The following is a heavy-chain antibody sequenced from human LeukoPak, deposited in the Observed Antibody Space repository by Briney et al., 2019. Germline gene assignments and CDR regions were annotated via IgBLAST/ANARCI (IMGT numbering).Heavy chain of an antibody. CDR3: ARDLPYYDILTGYSPVYYFDY. D-gene: IGHD3-9*01. Sequence: ASVKVSCKASGYTFTGYYMYWVRQAPGQGLEWMGWINPNSGGTNYAQKFQGRVTMTRDTSISTAYMELSRLRSDDTAVYYCARDLPYYDILTGYSPVYYFDYWGQGTLVTVSS. CDR2: INPNSGGT. CDR1: GYTFTGYY. J-gene: IGHJ4*02. V-gene: IGHV1-2*02.